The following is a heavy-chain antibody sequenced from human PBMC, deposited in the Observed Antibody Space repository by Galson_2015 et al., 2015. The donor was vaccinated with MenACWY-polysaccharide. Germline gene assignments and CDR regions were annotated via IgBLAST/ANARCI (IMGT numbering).Heavy chain of an antibody. CDR1: GFTFSSYG. D-gene: IGHD2-2*01. CDR3: AKGEQGDIVVVPAAISYYYYGVDV. J-gene: IGHJ6*02. V-gene: IGHV3-30*18. CDR2: ISYDGSNK. Sequence: SLRLSCAASGFTFSSYGMHWVRQAPGKGLEWVAVISYDGSNKYYADSVKGRFTISRDNSKNTLYLQMNSLRAEDTAVYYCAKGEQGDIVVVPAAISYYYYGVDVWGQGTTVTVSS.